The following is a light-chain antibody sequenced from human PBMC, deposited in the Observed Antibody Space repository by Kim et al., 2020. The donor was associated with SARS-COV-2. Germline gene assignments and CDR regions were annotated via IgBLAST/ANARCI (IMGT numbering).Light chain of an antibody. CDR1: QGISSW. CDR3: KQANSFPLT. Sequence: ASVGDRVTITCRERQGISSWLAWYQQKPGKAPKLRIYAASSLKSGVPSRFSGSGAGTDFTLTNSSLQPEDFATYYCKQANSFPLTFGGGTKVDIK. J-gene: IGKJ4*01. CDR2: AAS. V-gene: IGKV1-12*01.